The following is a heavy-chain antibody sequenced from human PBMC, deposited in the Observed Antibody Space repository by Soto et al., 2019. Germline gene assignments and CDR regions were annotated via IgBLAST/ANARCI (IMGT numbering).Heavy chain of an antibody. CDR3: AKIIITAYGFDI. J-gene: IGHJ3*02. CDR1: GFTFSSYA. CDR2: VSGMGGST. V-gene: IGHV3-23*01. D-gene: IGHD3-16*01. Sequence: PGGSLRLSCAASGFTFSSYAMSWVRQAPGKGLEWVSAVSGMGGSTYYADSVKGRFTISRDNSKNTLYLQMNSLRAEDTAVYSCAKIIITAYGFDIWGQGTMVTVSS.